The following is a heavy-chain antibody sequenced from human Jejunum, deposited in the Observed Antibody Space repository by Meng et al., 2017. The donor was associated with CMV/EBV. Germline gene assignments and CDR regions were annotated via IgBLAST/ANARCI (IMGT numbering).Heavy chain of an antibody. J-gene: IGHJ3*02. CDR3: ARIRYNWKPNDAFDI. Sequence: GYAGSLSDYYWSWIRQPPGKGLEWIGEIYHSGSTNYNPSLKSRVTISVDTSKNQFSLKVNSMTAADTAVYYCARIRYNWKPNDAFDIWGQGTMVTVSS. V-gene: IGHV4-34*01. CDR1: AGSLSDYY. D-gene: IGHD1-20*01. CDR2: IYHSGST.